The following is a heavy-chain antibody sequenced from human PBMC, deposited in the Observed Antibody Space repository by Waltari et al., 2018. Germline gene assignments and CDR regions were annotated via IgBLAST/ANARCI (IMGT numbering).Heavy chain of an antibody. V-gene: IGHV1-69*08. CDR3: ARLLEMATSTAGAYAFDI. CDR1: GGTFSTYT. J-gene: IGHJ3*02. CDR2: IGPILGPA. Sequence: QVQLVQSGAEVKKPGSSVKVSCKASGGTFSTYTISWVRQAPGQGLEWMGRIGPILGPANYEQKFQGRLTITADKSTSTAYMELSSLRSEDTAVYYCARLLEMATSTAGAYAFDIWGQGTMVTVSS. D-gene: IGHD5-12*01.